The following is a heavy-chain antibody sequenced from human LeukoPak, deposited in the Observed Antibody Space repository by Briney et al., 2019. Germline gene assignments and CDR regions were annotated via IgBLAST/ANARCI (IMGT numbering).Heavy chain of an antibody. V-gene: IGHV3-33*01. Sequence: GGSLRLSCAASGFTFSSYGMHWVRQAPGKWLEWVAVIWYDGSNKYYADSVKGRFTISRDNAENILYLQINNLRSEDTAVYYCARYSSSSGGASYYLDYWGQGTLVTVSS. J-gene: IGHJ4*01. CDR2: IWYDGSNK. D-gene: IGHD6-6*01. CDR1: GFTFSSYG. CDR3: ARYSSSSGGASYYLDY.